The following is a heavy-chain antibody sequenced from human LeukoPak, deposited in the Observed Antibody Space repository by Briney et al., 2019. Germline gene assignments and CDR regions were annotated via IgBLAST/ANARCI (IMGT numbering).Heavy chain of an antibody. CDR2: ISGSGGST. V-gene: IGHV3-23*01. J-gene: IGHJ4*02. CDR1: GFTFSSYA. CDR3: ATTGVVVAATATGYYFDY. Sequence: GGSLRLSCAASGFTFSSYAMSWVRQAPGKGLEWVSSISGSGGSTYYGDSVKGRFSISRDNSKNTLSLQMNSLRAEDTAVYYCATTGVVVAATATGYYFDYWGQGTLVTVSS. D-gene: IGHD2-15*01.